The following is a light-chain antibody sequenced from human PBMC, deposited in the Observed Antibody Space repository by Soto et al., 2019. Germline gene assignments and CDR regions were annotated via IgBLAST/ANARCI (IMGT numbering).Light chain of an antibody. Sequence: EIVLTQSPGTLSLSPGERATLSCRASQSVSSSYLAWYQQKPGQAPRLLIYGASSRATGIPDRFSGSGSGTAFTLTINRLAPEDFAVYSCQQYGSPPTTFGQGTKVEIK. CDR2: GAS. CDR1: QSVSSSY. J-gene: IGKJ1*01. V-gene: IGKV3-20*01. CDR3: QQYGSPPTT.